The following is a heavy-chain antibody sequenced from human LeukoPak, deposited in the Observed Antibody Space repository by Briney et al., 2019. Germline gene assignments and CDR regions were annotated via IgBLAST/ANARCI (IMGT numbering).Heavy chain of an antibody. CDR1: GFTFSSYA. V-gene: IGHV3-23*01. CDR2: LSGSGDTT. J-gene: IGHJ4*02. D-gene: IGHD3-3*01. CDR3: AKAPGYSTYYFDY. Sequence: GGSLRLSCAASGFTFSSYAMSWVRQAPGKGLEWVSALSGSGDTTYYADSVKGRFTISRDTSKNSLFLQMNSLRAEDTAVYYCAKAPGYSTYYFDYWGQGTLVTVSS.